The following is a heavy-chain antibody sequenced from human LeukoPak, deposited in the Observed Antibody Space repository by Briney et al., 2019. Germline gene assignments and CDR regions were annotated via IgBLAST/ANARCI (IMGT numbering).Heavy chain of an antibody. V-gene: IGHV1-18*04. CDR3: ATPYGSGSYRY. J-gene: IGHJ4*02. CDR1: GYTFTDYY. CDR2: ISAYNGNT. Sequence: ASVKVSCKASGYTFTDYYIHWVRQAPGQGLEWMGWISAYNGNTNYAQKLQGRVTMTTDTSTSTAYMELRSLRSDDTAVYYCATPYGSGSYRYWGQGTLVTVSS. D-gene: IGHD3-10*01.